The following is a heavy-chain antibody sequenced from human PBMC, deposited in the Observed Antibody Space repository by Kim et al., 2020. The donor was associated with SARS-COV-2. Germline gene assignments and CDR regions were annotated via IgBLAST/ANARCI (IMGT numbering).Heavy chain of an antibody. V-gene: IGHV3-11*03. Sequence: DSVKGRVTISRDNAKNSLYLQRNSLRAEDTAVYYCARTDSSSWPYDAFDIWGQGTMVTVSS. CDR3: ARTDSSSWPYDAFDI. J-gene: IGHJ3*02. D-gene: IGHD6-13*01.